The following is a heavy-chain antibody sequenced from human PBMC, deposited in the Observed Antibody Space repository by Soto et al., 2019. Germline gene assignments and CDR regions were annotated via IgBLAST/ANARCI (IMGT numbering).Heavy chain of an antibody. Sequence: EEQLVESGGDLVQPGGSLRLSCAASGFTVSNNYMSWVRQAPGKGLEWVSLIYSGGSTYYADSVKGRFTISRDSSKNTLYLQMNSLRAEDTAMYYCAAYSHTGYWGPGTLVTVS. CDR3: AAYSHTGY. CDR1: GFTVSNNY. CDR2: IYSGGST. V-gene: IGHV3-66*01. D-gene: IGHD3-16*01. J-gene: IGHJ4*02.